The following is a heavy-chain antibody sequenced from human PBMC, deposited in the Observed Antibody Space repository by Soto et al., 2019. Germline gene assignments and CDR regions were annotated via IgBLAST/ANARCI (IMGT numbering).Heavy chain of an antibody. D-gene: IGHD3-10*01. J-gene: IGHJ4*02. CDR1: GYTFTGYY. Sequence: ASVKVSCKASGYTFTGYYMHWVRQAPGQGLEWMGWINPNSGGTNYAQKFQGWVTMTRGTSISTAYMELSRLRSDDTAVYYCARDLEGSGSLDYWGQGTLVTVSS. CDR2: INPNSGGT. CDR3: ARDLEGSGSLDY. V-gene: IGHV1-2*04.